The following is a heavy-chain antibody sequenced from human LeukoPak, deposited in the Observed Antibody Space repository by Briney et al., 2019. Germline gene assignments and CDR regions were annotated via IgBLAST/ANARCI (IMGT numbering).Heavy chain of an antibody. Sequence: GESLKISCKGSGYSFTSYWIGWVRQMPGKGLEWIGIIYPGDSDTRYSPSFQGQVTISADKSISTAYLQWSSLKASDTAMYYCARQELGYFSSTSCHQYFQHWGPGTLVTVSS. CDR3: ARQELGYFSSTSCHQYFQH. CDR2: IYPGDSDT. V-gene: IGHV5-51*01. J-gene: IGHJ1*01. D-gene: IGHD2-2*01. CDR1: GYSFTSYW.